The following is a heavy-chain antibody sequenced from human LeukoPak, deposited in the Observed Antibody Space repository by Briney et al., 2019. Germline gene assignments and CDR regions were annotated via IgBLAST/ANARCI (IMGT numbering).Heavy chain of an antibody. D-gene: IGHD2-8*01. V-gene: IGHV4-59*08. Sequence: PSEPLSLTCTVPDGSISNYFWSWIRQPPGKGLEWIGYIYYTGMTNSNPSLKSRVTISMDTSKNQFSLNLRSVTAADTAIYYCARHGRMVIMSKFSTGIDQWGQGTLVTVSS. CDR2: IYYTGMT. J-gene: IGHJ4*02. CDR3: ARHGRMVIMSKFSTGIDQ. CDR1: DGSISNYF.